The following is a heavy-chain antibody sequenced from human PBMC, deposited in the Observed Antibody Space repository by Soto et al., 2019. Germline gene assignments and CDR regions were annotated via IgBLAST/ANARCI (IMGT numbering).Heavy chain of an antibody. CDR3: AKDRDTAMVISWIVRDYYYYYGMGV. V-gene: IGHV3-30*18. D-gene: IGHD5-18*01. CDR2: ISYDGSNK. Sequence: HPGGSLRLSCAASGFTFSSYGMHWVRQAPGKGLEWVAVISYDGSNKYYADSVKGRFTISRDNSKNTLYLQMNSLRAGDTAVYYCAKDRDTAMVISWIVRDYYYYYGMGVWGQGTTVTVSS. CDR1: GFTFSSYG. J-gene: IGHJ6*02.